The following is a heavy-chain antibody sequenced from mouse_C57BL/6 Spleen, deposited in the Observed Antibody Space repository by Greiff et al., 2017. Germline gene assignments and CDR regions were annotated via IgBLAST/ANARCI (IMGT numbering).Heavy chain of an antibody. V-gene: IGHV1-63*01. CDR2: IYPGGGYT. J-gene: IGHJ2*01. D-gene: IGHD2-2*01. Sequence: VQLQQSGAELVRPGTSVKMSCKASGYTFTNYWIGWAKQRPGHGLEWIGDIYPGGGYTNYNETFKGKATLTADKSSSTAYMQFSSLTSEDSAIYYCARLGLRRYFDYWGQGTTLTVSS. CDR3: ARLGLRRYFDY. CDR1: GYTFTNYW.